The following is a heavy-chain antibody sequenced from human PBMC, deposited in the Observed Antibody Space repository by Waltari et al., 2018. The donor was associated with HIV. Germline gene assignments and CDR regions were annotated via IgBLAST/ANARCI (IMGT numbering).Heavy chain of an antibody. CDR1: GFIFRDFA. CDR3: AREGIVAAPFDF. CDR2: ISRDGSSK. D-gene: IGHD2-15*01. J-gene: IGHJ4*02. Sequence: GLVQPGGSLRLSCAASGFIFRDFAIHWVRQAPGKGLEWVAVISRDGSSKYYADSVQGRFTISRDNSKNSLHLHMNSLRPKDTAVYYCAREGIVAAPFDFWGLGTLV. V-gene: IGHV3-30*01.